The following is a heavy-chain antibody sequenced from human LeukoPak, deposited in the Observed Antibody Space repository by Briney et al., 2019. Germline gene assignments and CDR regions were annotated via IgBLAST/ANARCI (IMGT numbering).Heavy chain of an antibody. Sequence: PSETLSPTCTVSGGSISSSSYYWGWIRQPPGKGLEWIGSIYYSGSTYYNPSLKSRVTISVDTSKNQFSLKLSSVTAADTAVYYCARDSRSSSWYAPAVFDYWGQGALVTVSS. CDR2: IYYSGST. V-gene: IGHV4-39*07. CDR3: ARDSRSSSWYAPAVFDY. J-gene: IGHJ4*02. CDR1: GGSISSSSYY. D-gene: IGHD6-13*01.